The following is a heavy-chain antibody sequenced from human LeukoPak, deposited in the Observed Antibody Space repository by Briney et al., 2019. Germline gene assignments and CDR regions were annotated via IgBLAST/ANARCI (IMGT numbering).Heavy chain of an antibody. Sequence: PSETLSLTCTVSGASINSDTYYWGWIRQPPGKGLEWIGYIYYSGSTNYNPSLKSRVTISVDTSKNQFSLKLSSVTAADTAVYYCARARYYDILTGYSLDYWGQGTLVTVSS. CDR1: GASINSDTYY. CDR3: ARARYYDILTGYSLDY. J-gene: IGHJ4*02. CDR2: IYYSGST. V-gene: IGHV4-61*01. D-gene: IGHD3-9*01.